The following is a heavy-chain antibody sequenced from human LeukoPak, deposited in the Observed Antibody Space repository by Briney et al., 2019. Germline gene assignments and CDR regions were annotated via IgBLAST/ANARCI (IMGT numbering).Heavy chain of an antibody. CDR1: GYAFTSYG. V-gene: IGHV1-8*02. J-gene: IGHJ4*02. CDR2: MNPNSGNT. Sequence: ASVKVSCKASGYAFTSYGINWVRQATGQGLEWMGWMNPNSGNTGYAQKFQGRVTMTRNTSISTAYIELSSLRSEDTAVYYCARVGSAAGFDYWGQGTLVTVSS. D-gene: IGHD6-13*01. CDR3: ARVGSAAGFDY.